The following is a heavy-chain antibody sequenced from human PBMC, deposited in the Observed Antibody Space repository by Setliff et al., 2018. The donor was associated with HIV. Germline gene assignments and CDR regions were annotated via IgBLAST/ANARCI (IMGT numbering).Heavy chain of an antibody. V-gene: IGHV4-38-2*01. CDR2: IHHSGST. D-gene: IGHD6-19*01. J-gene: IGHJ5*02. Sequence: PSETLSLTCAVSGYYIRSGYYWGWIRQPPGKGLEWIGTIHHSGSTYYSPSLKSRLSMSVDTSKNQFSLKLTSVTAADTAVYYCASQPYNSGWFGGWFDPWGRGTLVTVSS. CDR1: GYYIRSGYY. CDR3: ASQPYNSGWFGGWFDP.